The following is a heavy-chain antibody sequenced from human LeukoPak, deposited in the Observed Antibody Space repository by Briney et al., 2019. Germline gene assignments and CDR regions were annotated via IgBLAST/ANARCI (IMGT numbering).Heavy chain of an antibody. Sequence: ASVKVSCKASGYTFTGYYMHWVRQAPGQGLEWMGWINPNIGGTNYAQKFQGRVTMTRDTSISTAYMELSRLRSDDTAVYYCASPTTVTTYGPDYWGQGTLVSVSS. CDR3: ASPTTVTTYGPDY. CDR2: INPNIGGT. CDR1: GYTFTGYY. D-gene: IGHD4-17*01. J-gene: IGHJ4*02. V-gene: IGHV1-2*02.